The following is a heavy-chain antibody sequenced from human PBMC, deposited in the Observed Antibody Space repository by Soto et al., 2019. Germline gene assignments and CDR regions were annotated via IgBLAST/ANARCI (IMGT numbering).Heavy chain of an antibody. D-gene: IGHD6-13*01. CDR3: VRDAHTIAAQDDY. Sequence: APVKVSCKASGYTFTSYGITWVRQAPGQGLEWMGWISAYNGNTNYAEKLQGRVTMTTDTSTSIAYMELRSLRSDDTAVYYCVRDAHTIAAQDDYWGQGNLVTVSP. V-gene: IGHV1-18*01. CDR2: ISAYNGNT. CDR1: GYTFTSYG. J-gene: IGHJ4*02.